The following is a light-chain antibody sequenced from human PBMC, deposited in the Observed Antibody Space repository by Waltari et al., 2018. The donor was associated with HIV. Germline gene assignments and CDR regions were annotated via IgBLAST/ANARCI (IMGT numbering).Light chain of an antibody. J-gene: IGLJ1*01. CDR3: CSYTVRSTYV. Sequence: QSALPQPASVSGSPGPSITLSCAGSINDIGGYKSVSWYQHHPGKAPKLIIYEVSYRPSGVSDRFSGYKSGNTASLTISGLLPEDDGIYYCCSYTVRSTYVFGPGTQVTVL. CDR2: EVS. V-gene: IGLV2-14*01. CDR1: INDIGGYKS.